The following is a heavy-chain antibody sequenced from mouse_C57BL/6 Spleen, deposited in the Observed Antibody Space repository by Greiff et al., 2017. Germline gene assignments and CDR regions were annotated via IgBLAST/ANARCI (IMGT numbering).Heavy chain of an antibody. J-gene: IGHJ1*03. Sequence: QVQLQQPGAELVKPGASVKLSCKASGYTFTSYWMQWVKQRPGQGLEWIGEIDPSDSYTNYNQKFKGKATLTVDTSSSTAYMQLSSLTSEDSAVYYCARSRTTVVATRYFDVWGTGTTVTVSS. CDR3: ARSRTTVVATRYFDV. D-gene: IGHD1-1*01. CDR1: GYTFTSYW. CDR2: IDPSDSYT. V-gene: IGHV1-50*01.